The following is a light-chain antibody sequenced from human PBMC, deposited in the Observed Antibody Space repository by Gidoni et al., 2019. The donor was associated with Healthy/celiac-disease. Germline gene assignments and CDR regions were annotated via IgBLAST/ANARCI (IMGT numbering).Light chain of an antibody. CDR3: VLYMGSGIWV. Sequence: QTVVTQEPSFSVSPGGTVTLTCGLSSGSFSTSYFPSWYQQTPGQAPRTLIYSTNTRSSGVPDRFSGSILGNKAALTIMGAQADDESDYYCVLYMGSGIWVFGGGTKLTVL. V-gene: IGLV8-61*01. CDR2: STN. J-gene: IGLJ2*01. CDR1: SGSFSTSYF.